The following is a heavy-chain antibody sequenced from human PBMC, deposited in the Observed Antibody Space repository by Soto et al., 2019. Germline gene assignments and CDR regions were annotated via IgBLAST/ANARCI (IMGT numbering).Heavy chain of an antibody. CDR3: ARGRAYNRNYWYYYYYRMDV. CDR1: GYTFTSYD. CDR2: MNPNSGNT. V-gene: IGHV1-8*01. D-gene: IGHD1-7*01. Sequence: AAGKVSSNASGYTFTSYDINWVRQATGQGLEWMGWMNPNSGNTGYAQKFQGRVTMTRNTSISTAYMELSSLRSEDTAVYYCARGRAYNRNYWYYYYYRMDVWRQGTTV. J-gene: IGHJ6*02.